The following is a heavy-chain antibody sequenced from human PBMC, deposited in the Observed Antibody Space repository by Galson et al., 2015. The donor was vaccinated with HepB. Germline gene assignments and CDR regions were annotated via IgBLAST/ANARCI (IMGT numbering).Heavy chain of an antibody. V-gene: IGHV4-4*02. J-gene: IGHJ4*02. Sequence: SETLSLTCAVSGGSISSSNWWSWVRQPPGKGLEWIGEIYHSGSTNYNPSLKSRVTISVDKSKNQFSLKLGSVTAADTAVYYCAKGGIVGARAFDYWGQGTLVTVSS. D-gene: IGHD1-26*01. CDR3: AKGGIVGARAFDY. CDR1: GGSISSSNW. CDR2: IYHSGST.